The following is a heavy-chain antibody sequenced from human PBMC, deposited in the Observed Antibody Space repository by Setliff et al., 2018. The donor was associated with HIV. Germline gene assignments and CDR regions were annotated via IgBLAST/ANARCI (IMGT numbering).Heavy chain of an antibody. Sequence: SETLSLSCTVSGGSFSTDHNRGWVRQPPGKGLEWIGRICYRGNTYYNPSLKSRVSISVDRSKNNFFLKLNSVTAADTAVYYCARGGSRGSWYWDYWGQGTLVTVSS. D-gene: IGHD6-13*01. CDR3: ARGGSRGSWYWDY. J-gene: IGHJ4*02. V-gene: IGHV4-39*02. CDR1: GGSFSTDHN. CDR2: ICYRGNT.